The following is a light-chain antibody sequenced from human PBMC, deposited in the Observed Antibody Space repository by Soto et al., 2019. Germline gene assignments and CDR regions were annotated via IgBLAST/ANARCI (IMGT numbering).Light chain of an antibody. Sequence: QSVLTQPPSASGTPGQRVTISCSGTSSNIGSNDVYWYQHVPGTAPKLLIYSYNQRPSGIPDRFSGSKSGTSASLAISGLRSEDESDYYCAAWDDSLNGLYVFGTGTKLTVL. J-gene: IGLJ1*01. V-gene: IGLV1-47*02. CDR2: SYN. CDR1: SSNIGSND. CDR3: AAWDDSLNGLYV.